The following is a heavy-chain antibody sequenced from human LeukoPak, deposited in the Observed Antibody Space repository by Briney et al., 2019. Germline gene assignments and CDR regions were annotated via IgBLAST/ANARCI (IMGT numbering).Heavy chain of an antibody. D-gene: IGHD2-15*01. J-gene: IGHJ5*02. CDR3: ARDPRNVGLAP. Sequence: GGSLRLSCVASGFSLSGYWMYWVRQAPGKGLMYIPRNNGDGSTTNYADVVKGRFTMSRDNVKNTLYLQMNSLRVEDTAVYYCARDPRNVGLAPWGQGTLVTVSS. CDR1: GFSLSGYW. V-gene: IGHV3-74*01. CDR2: NNGDGSTT.